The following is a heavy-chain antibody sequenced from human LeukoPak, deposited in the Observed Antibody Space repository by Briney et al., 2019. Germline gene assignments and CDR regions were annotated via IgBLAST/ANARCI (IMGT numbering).Heavy chain of an antibody. J-gene: IGHJ4*02. CDR1: GYTFTGYY. Sequence: GASVKVSCKASGYTFTGYYMHWVRQAPGQGLEWMGWINPNSGGTNYAQKFQGRVTMTRDTSISTAYMELSRLRSDDTAVYYCARGRNYYDSSGPQDYWGQGTLVTVSS. CDR2: INPNSGGT. CDR3: ARGRNYYDSSGPQDY. D-gene: IGHD3-22*01. V-gene: IGHV1-2*02.